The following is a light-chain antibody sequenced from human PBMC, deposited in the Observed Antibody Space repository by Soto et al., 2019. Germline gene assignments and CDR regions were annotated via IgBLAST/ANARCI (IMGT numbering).Light chain of an antibody. CDR1: QSLSSY. Sequence: EVLLTQSPSTLSLSPGERATLSCRASQSLSSYLAWYQQKPGQPPRLLIYDSATRAAGIPGRFRGTRSGTNCTLTIRSVVPKYFAKYYCRQRDQFGQGTRLEIK. V-gene: IGKV3-11*01. CDR3: RQRDQ. J-gene: IGKJ5*01. CDR2: DSA.